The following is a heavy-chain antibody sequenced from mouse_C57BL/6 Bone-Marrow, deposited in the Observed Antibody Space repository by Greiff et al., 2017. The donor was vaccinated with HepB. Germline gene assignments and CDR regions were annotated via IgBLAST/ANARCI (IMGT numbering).Heavy chain of an antibody. V-gene: IGHV1-18*01. J-gene: IGHJ4*01. CDR1: GYTFTDYN. Sequence: VQLKESGPELVKPGASVKIPCKASGYTFTDYNMDWVKQSHGKSLEWIGDINPNNGGTNYNQKFKGKATLTVDKSSSTAYMELRSLTSEDTAVYYCARRNGMDYWGQGTSVTVSS. CDR2: INPNNGGT. CDR3: ARRNGMDY.